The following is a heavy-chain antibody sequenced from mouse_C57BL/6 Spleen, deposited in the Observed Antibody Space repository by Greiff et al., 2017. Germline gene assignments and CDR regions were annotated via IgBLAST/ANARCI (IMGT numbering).Heavy chain of an antibody. CDR2: IDPSDCYT. CDR1: GYTFTSYW. V-gene: IGHV1-50*01. J-gene: IGHJ3*01. D-gene: IGHD3-2*02. CDR3: AREEASWFAY. Sequence: QVRLKQPGAELVKPGASVKLSCKASGYTFTSYWMQWVKQRPGQGLEWIGEIDPSDCYTNYNQKFKGKATVTVDTSSSTAYMQLSSLTSEDSAVYYCAREEASWFAYWGQGTLVTVSA.